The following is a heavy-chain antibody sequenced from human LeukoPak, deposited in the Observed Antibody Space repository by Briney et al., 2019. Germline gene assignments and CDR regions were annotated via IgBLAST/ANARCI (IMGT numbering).Heavy chain of an antibody. Sequence: PGGSLRLSCGASGFPLSSYDMNWVRQAPGKGLEWVSYISSSGGSIYYADSVKGRFTISRDNGKNSLFLQMNSLRAEDTAVYYCARDKKRAAGLDFWGQGTLVTVSS. V-gene: IGHV3-48*03. CDR2: ISSSGGSI. D-gene: IGHD6-13*01. CDR1: GFPLSSYD. J-gene: IGHJ4*02. CDR3: ARDKKRAAGLDF.